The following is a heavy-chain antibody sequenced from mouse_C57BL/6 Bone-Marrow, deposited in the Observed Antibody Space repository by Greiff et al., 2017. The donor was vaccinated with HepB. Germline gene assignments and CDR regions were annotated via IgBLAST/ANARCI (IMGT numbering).Heavy chain of an antibody. D-gene: IGHD1-1*01. CDR3: ARWSSCGLHYAMDY. J-gene: IGHJ4*01. V-gene: IGHV1-53*01. Sequence: VQLQQPGTELVKPGASVKLSCKASGYTFTSYWMHWVKQRPGQGLEWIGNINPCDSDTNYNQKFKNKATLTVDKSSSTAYMQLSSLTSEDSAVYYCARWSSCGLHYAMDYWGQGTSVTVSS. CDR2: INPCDSDT. CDR1: GYTFTSYW.